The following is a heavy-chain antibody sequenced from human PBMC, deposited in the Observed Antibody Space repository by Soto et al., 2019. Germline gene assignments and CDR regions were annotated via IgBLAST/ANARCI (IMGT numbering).Heavy chain of an antibody. V-gene: IGHV3-30-3*01. Sequence: GGSLRLSCAASGFTFSSYAMHWVRQAPGKGLEWVAVISYDGSNKYYADSVKGRFTISRDNSKNTLYLQMNSLRAEDTAVYYCARDRYQQLSAIDYWGQGTLVTVS. CDR2: ISYDGSNK. CDR1: GFTFSSYA. D-gene: IGHD6-13*01. CDR3: ARDRYQQLSAIDY. J-gene: IGHJ4*02.